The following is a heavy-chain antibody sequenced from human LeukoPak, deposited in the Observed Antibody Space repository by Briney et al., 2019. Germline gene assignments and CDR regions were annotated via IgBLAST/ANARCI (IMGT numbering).Heavy chain of an antibody. D-gene: IGHD1-26*01. Sequence: GGSLRLSCAASGFTFSSYGMHWVRQAPGKGLEWVAFIRYDGSNKYYADSVKGRFTISRDNSKNTLYLQMNSLRAEDTAVYYCAKDLGWELLAGDAFDIWGQGTMVTVSS. CDR2: IRYDGSNK. V-gene: IGHV3-30*02. CDR1: GFTFSSYG. CDR3: AKDLGWELLAGDAFDI. J-gene: IGHJ3*02.